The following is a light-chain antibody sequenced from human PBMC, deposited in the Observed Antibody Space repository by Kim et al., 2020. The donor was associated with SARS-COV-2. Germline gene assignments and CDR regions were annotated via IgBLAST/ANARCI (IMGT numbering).Light chain of an antibody. V-gene: IGKV3-20*01. CDR3: QQYGGSAR. CDR1: QSIPTHS. Sequence: LSPGERATPSCGASQSIPTHSFPWSTQKPGQTPSLLIFGASSRATGIPDGFSGSGSGTDFTLTISRLEPEDFAVYYCQQYGGSARFGGGTKVDI. CDR2: GAS. J-gene: IGKJ4*01.